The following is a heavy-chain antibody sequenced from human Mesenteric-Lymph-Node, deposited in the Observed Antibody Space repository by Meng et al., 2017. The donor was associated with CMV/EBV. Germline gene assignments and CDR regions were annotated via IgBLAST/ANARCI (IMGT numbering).Heavy chain of an antibody. CDR2: IIPILGIA. D-gene: IGHD2-2*01. CDR1: GGTFSSYT. V-gene: IGHV1-69*04. Sequence: SVKVSCKASGGTFSSYTISWVRQAPGQGLEWMGRIIPILGIANYAQKFQGRVTITADKSTSTAYMELSSLRSEDTAVYYCAREGGIVVVPAASGMDVWGQGTTVTVSS. J-gene: IGHJ6*02. CDR3: AREGGIVVVPAASGMDV.